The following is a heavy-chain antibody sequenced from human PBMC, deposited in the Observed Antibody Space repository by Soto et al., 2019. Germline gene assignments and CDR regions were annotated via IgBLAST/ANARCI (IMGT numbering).Heavy chain of an antibody. CDR3: ARVYYASGSYNIDY. D-gene: IGHD3-10*01. Sequence: GGSLRLSCAASGFTFSSYSMNWVRQAPGKGLEWVSSISGISIYIYYADSVKGRFTISRDNAKNSLYLQMNSLRAEDTAVYYCARVYYASGSYNIDYWGQGTLVTVSS. J-gene: IGHJ4*02. CDR1: GFTFSSYS. V-gene: IGHV3-21*01. CDR2: ISGISIYI.